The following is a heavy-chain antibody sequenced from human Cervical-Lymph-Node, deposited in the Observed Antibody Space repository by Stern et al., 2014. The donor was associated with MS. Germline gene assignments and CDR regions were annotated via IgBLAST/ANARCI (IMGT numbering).Heavy chain of an antibody. CDR3: ATDRDDFRSGYSAPTKGYGLDV. D-gene: IGHD3-3*01. Sequence: QVQLMQSGAEVKKPGASVKVSCKVSGYTLTELSMHWVRQAPGKGLEWMGGFDPEDGETIYAQKFQGRVTMTEDTSTDTAHMELSSLRSEDTAVYYCATDRDDFRSGYSAPTKGYGLDVWGQGTTVTVTS. CDR1: GYTLTELS. CDR2: FDPEDGET. J-gene: IGHJ6*02. V-gene: IGHV1-24*01.